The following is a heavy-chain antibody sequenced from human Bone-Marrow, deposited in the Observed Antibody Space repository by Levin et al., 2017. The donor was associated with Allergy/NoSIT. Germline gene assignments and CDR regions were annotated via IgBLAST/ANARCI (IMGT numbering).Heavy chain of an antibody. Sequence: GGSLRLSCAASGFSFDYYGMHWVRQAPGKGLEWVSGISWNSGSIDYGDSVQGRFTISRDNAKSSLYLQMNSLRPEDTALYYCAKSGDSLRPAQIDSWGQGTLVTVSS. CDR2: ISWNSGSI. V-gene: IGHV3-9*01. D-gene: IGHD2-2*01. CDR3: AKSGDSLRPAQIDS. J-gene: IGHJ4*02. CDR1: GFSFDYYG.